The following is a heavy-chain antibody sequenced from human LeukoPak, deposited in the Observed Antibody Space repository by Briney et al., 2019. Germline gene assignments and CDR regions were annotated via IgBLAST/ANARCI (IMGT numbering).Heavy chain of an antibody. CDR3: ARGGYDPPSDY. CDR2: INPSGRT. Sequence: KASETLSLTCIIYGDSFTGHYWSWIRQSPGKGLEWIGEINPSGRTDYNPSLKSRVTMSKDMSKNQFSLKLTSVTAADTAVYYCARGGYDPPSDYWGQGTLVTVSS. J-gene: IGHJ4*02. D-gene: IGHD3-3*01. V-gene: IGHV4-34*01. CDR1: GDSFTGHY.